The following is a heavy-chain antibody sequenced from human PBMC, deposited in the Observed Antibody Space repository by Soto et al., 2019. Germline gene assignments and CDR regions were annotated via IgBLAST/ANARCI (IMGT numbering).Heavy chain of an antibody. V-gene: IGHV3-30*18. D-gene: IGHD2-8*01. CDR3: AKGFISGGYCANGICYHFDY. J-gene: IGHJ4*02. CDR2: MSYDGNNK. Sequence: QVQLVESGGGVVQPGGSLTLSCAASGFTFSSYGMHWVRQAPGKGLEWVAVMSYDGNNKYYAESVKGRFTVSRDNSRNTQFLQMNSLRVEDTAVYYCAKGFISGGYCANGICYHFDYWGQGTPVTVSS. CDR1: GFTFSSYG.